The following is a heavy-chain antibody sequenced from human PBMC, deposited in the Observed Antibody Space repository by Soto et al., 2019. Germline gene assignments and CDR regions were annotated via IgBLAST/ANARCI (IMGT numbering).Heavy chain of an antibody. D-gene: IGHD5-12*01. CDR2: IYWDDDK. CDR3: AHRGVRLEADAFDI. V-gene: IGHV2-5*02. J-gene: IGHJ3*02. CDR1: GFSLSTSGVG. Sequence: QITLKESGPTLVKPTQTLTLTCTFSGFSLSTSGVGVGWIRPPPGKALEWLALIYWDDDKRYSPSLKSRLTITKDTSKNQVVLTMTNMDPVDTATYYCAHRGVRLEADAFDIWGQGTMVTVSS.